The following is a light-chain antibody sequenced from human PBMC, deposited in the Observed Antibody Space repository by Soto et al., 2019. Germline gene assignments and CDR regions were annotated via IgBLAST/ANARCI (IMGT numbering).Light chain of an antibody. CDR1: SSDIGGYNY. V-gene: IGLV2-14*01. CDR2: DVS. Sequence: QSVLTQPASVSGSPGQSITISCTGTSSDIGGYNYVSWYQQHPGKAPKLMLYDVSNRPSGVSNRFSGSKSGNTASLTISGLQAEDEAAYYCSSYTNSSVVFGGGTKVTVL. J-gene: IGLJ2*01. CDR3: SSYTNSSVV.